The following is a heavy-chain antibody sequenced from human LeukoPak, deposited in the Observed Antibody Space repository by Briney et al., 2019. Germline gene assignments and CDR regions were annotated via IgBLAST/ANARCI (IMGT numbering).Heavy chain of an antibody. D-gene: IGHD1-1*01. V-gene: IGHV3-30-3*01. J-gene: IGHJ3*02. CDR2: ISYDGSNK. CDR1: GFTFSSYA. Sequence: PGGSLRLSCAASGFTFSSYAMHWVRQAPGKGLEWVAVISYDGSNKYYADSVKGRFTISRDNSKNTLYLQMNSLRAEDTAVYYCARDQGSGTTSFWDTMKWAFDIWGQGTMVTVSS. CDR3: ARDQGSGTTSFWDTMKWAFDI.